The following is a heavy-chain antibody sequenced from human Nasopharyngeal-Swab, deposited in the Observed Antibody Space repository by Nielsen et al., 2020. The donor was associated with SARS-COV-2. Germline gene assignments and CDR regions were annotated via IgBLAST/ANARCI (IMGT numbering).Heavy chain of an antibody. CDR2: INWNGGST. V-gene: IGHV3-20*04. CDR3: ARVAAGGFDWYSRYYGMDV. Sequence: GESLKISCAASGFTFDDYGMSWVRQAPGKGLEWVSGINWNGGSTGCADSVKGRFTISRDNAKNSLYLQMNSLRAEDTAVYYCARVAAGGFDWYSRYYGMDVWGQGTTVTVSS. D-gene: IGHD3-9*01. CDR1: GFTFDDYG. J-gene: IGHJ6*02.